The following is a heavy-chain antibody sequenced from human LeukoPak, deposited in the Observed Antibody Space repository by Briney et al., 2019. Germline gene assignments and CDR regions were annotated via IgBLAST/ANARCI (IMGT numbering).Heavy chain of an antibody. CDR3: ARAAVAAAGTKPDY. CDR2: IIPIFGTA. Sequence: SVKVSCKASGGTLSSYAISWVRQAPGQGLEWMGGIIPIFGTANYAQKFQGRVTITADESTSTAYMELSSLRSEDTAVYYCARAAVAAAGTKPDYWGQGTLVTVSS. D-gene: IGHD6-13*01. CDR1: GGTLSSYA. V-gene: IGHV1-69*13. J-gene: IGHJ4*02.